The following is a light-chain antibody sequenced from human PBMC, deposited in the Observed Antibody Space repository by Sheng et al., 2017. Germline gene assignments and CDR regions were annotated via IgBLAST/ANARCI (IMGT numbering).Light chain of an antibody. Sequence: DIQMTQSPSTLSASVGDRVTITCRASQSINTYLAWYQQKPGKAPKLLIYKASILEGGVPSRFSGSGSGTEFTLTIASLQPDDFATYYCQHYNTYPWTFGQGTKVEIK. CDR3: QHYNTYPWT. CDR1: QSINTY. J-gene: IGKJ1*01. V-gene: IGKV1-5*03. CDR2: KAS.